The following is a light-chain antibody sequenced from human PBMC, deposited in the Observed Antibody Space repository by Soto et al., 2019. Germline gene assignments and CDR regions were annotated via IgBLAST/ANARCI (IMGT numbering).Light chain of an antibody. CDR1: QSVSSY. J-gene: IGKJ5*01. V-gene: IGKV3-11*01. CDR3: QQRSNWAEVT. CDR2: DAS. Sequence: EIVLTQSPATLSLSPGERATLSCRASQSVSSYLAWYQQKPGQAPSLLIYDASNRATGIPARFSGSGSGTDFSLTISSLEPEDFSFYYCQQRSNWAEVTFGQGTRLEIK.